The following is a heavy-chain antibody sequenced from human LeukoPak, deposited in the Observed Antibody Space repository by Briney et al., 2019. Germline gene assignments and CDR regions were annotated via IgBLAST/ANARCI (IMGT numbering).Heavy chain of an antibody. V-gene: IGHV3-43*02. CDR1: GFTFDDYA. CDR2: ISGDGGST. CDR3: AKDLLMIYGSGVYYYYGMDV. J-gene: IGHJ6*04. Sequence: GGSLRLSCAASGFTFDDYAMHWVRQAPGKGLEWVSLISGDGGSTYYADSVKGRFTISRDNSKNSLYLQMNSLRTEDTALYYCAKDLLMIYGSGVYYYYGMDVWGKGTTVTVSS. D-gene: IGHD3-10*01.